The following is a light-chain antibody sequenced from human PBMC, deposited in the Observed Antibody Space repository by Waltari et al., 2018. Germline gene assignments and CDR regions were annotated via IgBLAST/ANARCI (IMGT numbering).Light chain of an antibody. V-gene: IGLV2-23*02. CDR2: EVS. J-gene: IGLJ3*02. CDR3: CSYAGSSTLWV. CDR1: RSDVGSYNL. Sequence: QSALTQPASVSGSPGQSITLPCPGTRSDVGSYNLFSWYQQHPGKAPKLMIYEVSKGPSGVSSRFSGSKSGNTASLTISGLQAEDEADYYCCSYAGSSTLWVFGGGTKLTVL.